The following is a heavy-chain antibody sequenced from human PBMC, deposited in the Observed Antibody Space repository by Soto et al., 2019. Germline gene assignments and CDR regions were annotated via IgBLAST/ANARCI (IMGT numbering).Heavy chain of an antibody. CDR3: ARGPSYCGGDCYPRGYYYYGMDV. V-gene: IGHV4-4*02. CDR2: IYHSGST. Sequence: QVQLQESGPGLVKPSGTLSLTCAVSGGSISSSNWWSWVRQPPGKGLEWIGEIYHSGSTNYNPSLKSRVTISVDKSKNQFSLKLSSVTAADTAVYYCARGPSYCGGDCYPRGYYYYGMDVWGQGTTVTVSS. CDR1: GGSISSSNW. J-gene: IGHJ6*02. D-gene: IGHD2-21*02.